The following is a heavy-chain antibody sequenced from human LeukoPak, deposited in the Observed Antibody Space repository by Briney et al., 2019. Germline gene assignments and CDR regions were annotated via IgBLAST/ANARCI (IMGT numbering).Heavy chain of an antibody. J-gene: IGHJ4*02. V-gene: IGHV4-59*01. D-gene: IGHD6-13*01. CDR1: GGSISSYY. Sequence: PETLSLTCTVSGGSISSYYWSWIRQPPGKGLEWIGYIYYSGSTNYNPSLKSRDTISVDTSKNQFSLKLSSVTAADTAVYYCARADSSSWYFDYWGQGTLVTVSS. CDR2: IYYSGST. CDR3: ARADSSSWYFDY.